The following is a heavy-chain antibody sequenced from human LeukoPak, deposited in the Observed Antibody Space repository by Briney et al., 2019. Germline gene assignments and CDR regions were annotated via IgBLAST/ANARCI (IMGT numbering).Heavy chain of an antibody. CDR3: ATKQWLAPPPDS. D-gene: IGHD6-19*01. CDR1: GFPSSKYW. J-gene: IGHJ4*02. Sequence: GGSLSLSCAASGFPSSKYWMLGVRQAPGQALESLSPIHPDRTLTTYADSVKRRFTVSSDHADNTMSPQTNSVRAEHPAVYYCATKQWLAPPPDSWGQGTPVTVSS. CDR2: IHPDRTLT. V-gene: IGHV3-74*01.